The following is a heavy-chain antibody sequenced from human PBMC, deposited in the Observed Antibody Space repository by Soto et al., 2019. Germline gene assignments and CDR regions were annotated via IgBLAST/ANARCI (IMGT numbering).Heavy chain of an antibody. J-gene: IGHJ4*02. CDR2: ISYDGSRE. CDR1: GFGFRTSG. CDR3: AKDRVESGLGEIDY. D-gene: IGHD6-19*01. V-gene: IGHV3-30*18. Sequence: ESGGGVIQPGRSLRLSCAASGFGFRTSGMHWVRQAPGKGLQWVAIISYDGSREYYLDSVKGRFTISRDNLKNTLYLQMNSLRAEDTAVYYCAKDRVESGLGEIDYWGQGTLVSVSS.